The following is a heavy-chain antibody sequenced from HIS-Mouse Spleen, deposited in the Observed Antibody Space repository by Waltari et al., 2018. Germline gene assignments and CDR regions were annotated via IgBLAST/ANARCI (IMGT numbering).Heavy chain of an antibody. J-gene: IGHJ4*02. Sequence: EVQLVESGGGLVQPGGSLRLSCAASGFTFSSYWMSWVRQAPGKGREWLANRKQEGRGKDYVDSGKGRFTISGDNAKNSLYLQMNSLRAEDTAVYYCASGSLYDSSGFLDYWGQGTLVTVSS. V-gene: IGHV3-7*01. CDR1: GFTFSSYW. D-gene: IGHD3-22*01. CDR2: RKQEGRGK. CDR3: ASGSLYDSSGFLDY.